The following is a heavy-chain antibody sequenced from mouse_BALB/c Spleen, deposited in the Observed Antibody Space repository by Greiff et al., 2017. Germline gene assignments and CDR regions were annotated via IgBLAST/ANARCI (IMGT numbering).Heavy chain of an antibody. Sequence: EVKLMESGGGLVQPGGSLRLSCATSGFTFTDYYMSWVRQPPGKALEWLGFIRNKANGYTTEYSASVKGRFTISRDNSQSILYLQMNTLRAEDSATYYCARNPGFYGSTYLDYWGQGTTLTVSS. CDR2: IRNKANGYTT. D-gene: IGHD1-1*01. J-gene: IGHJ2*01. CDR1: GFTFTDYY. V-gene: IGHV7-3*02. CDR3: ARNPGFYGSTYLDY.